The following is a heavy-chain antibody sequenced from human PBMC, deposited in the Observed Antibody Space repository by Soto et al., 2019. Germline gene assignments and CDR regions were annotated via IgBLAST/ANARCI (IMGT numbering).Heavy chain of an antibody. D-gene: IGHD3-16*01. J-gene: IGHJ4*02. CDR2: IYNSGGS. CDR1: GASLSSGDYA. V-gene: IGHV4-30-2*01. Sequence: PSETLSLTCVVSGASLSSGDYAWNWVRQPPGKGLEWLGYIYNSGGSYYNPSLQSRVSIALDRSKNHFSLRLDSVTAADTALYFCARGDKNNDYCFDYWGQGTLVTVSS. CDR3: ARGDKNNDYCFDY.